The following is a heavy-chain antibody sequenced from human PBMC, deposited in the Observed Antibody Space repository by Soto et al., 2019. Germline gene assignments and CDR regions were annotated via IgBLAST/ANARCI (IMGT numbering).Heavy chain of an antibody. Sequence: QVQLVQSGAEVKKPGASVKVSCKASGYTFTSYGISWVRQAPGHGLEWMGWISVYNGNTNYEQKLQGRVTMTTDTSTSKAYMELRSLRSDDTAVYYCAKDRQQQTIYYNYGMDVWGQGTTVTVSS. V-gene: IGHV1-18*01. CDR2: ISVYNGNT. J-gene: IGHJ6*02. D-gene: IGHD6-13*01. CDR1: GYTFTSYG. CDR3: AKDRQQQTIYYNYGMDV.